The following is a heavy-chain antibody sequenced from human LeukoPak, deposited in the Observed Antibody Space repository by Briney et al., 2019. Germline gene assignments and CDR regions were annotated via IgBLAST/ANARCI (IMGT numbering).Heavy chain of an antibody. CDR1: GYTFTGYY. CDR3: ARAYCSSTSCYGPDDY. CDR2: INPNSGGT. Sequence: ASVTVSCKASGYTFTGYYMHWVRQAPGQGLEWMGWINPNSGGTNYAQRFQGRVTMTRGTSISTAYMELSRLRSDDTAVYYCARAYCSSTSCYGPDDYWGQGTLVTVSS. D-gene: IGHD2-2*01. V-gene: IGHV1-2*02. J-gene: IGHJ4*02.